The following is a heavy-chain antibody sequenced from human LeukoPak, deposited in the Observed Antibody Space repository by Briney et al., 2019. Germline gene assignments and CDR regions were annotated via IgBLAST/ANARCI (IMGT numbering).Heavy chain of an antibody. V-gene: IGHV3-23*01. CDR1: GFTFSSYA. J-gene: IGHJ5*02. D-gene: IGHD2-15*01. Sequence: GGSLRLSCAASGFTFSSYAMSWVRQAPGKGLEWVSAISGSGGSTSYADSVKGRFTISRDNSKNTLYLQMKSLRAEDTAVYYCAKEHRPVAATTWFDPWGQGTLVTVSS. CDR2: ISGSGGST. CDR3: AKEHRPVAATTWFDP.